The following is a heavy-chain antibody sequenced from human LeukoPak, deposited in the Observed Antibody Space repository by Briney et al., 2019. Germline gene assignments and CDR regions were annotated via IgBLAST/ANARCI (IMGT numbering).Heavy chain of an antibody. CDR3: ARVVRGNFDY. D-gene: IGHD3-16*01. J-gene: IGHJ4*02. CDR2: IYYSGST. V-gene: IGHV4-39*07. CDR1: GGSISSSSYY. Sequence: SETLSLTCTVSGGSISSSSYYWGWIRQPPGKGLEWIGSIYYSGSTYYNPSLKSRVTISVDTSKNQFSLKLSSVTAADTAVYYCARVVRGNFDYWGQGTLVTVSS.